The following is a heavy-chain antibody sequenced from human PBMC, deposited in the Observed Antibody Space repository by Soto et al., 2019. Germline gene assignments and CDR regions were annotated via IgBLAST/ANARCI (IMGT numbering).Heavy chain of an antibody. CDR1: GVSVSSNY. J-gene: IGHJ6*02. V-gene: IGHV3-53*01. CDR2: LFSGGST. CDR3: TRDQSIVGATGGAYFYYGMDV. Sequence: GGSLRLSCEVSGVSVSSNYISWVRQAPGKGLEWVSVLFSGGSTYYADSVQGRFTISRDTSKSTVYLQMHSLTAEDTAVYYCTRDQSIVGATGGAYFYYGMDVWGQGTTVTVSS. D-gene: IGHD1-26*01.